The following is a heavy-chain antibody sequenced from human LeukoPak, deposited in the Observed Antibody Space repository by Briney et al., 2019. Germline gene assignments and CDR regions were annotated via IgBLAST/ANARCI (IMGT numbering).Heavy chain of an antibody. CDR1: GFTFDDYA. Sequence: GRSLRLSCAASGFTFDDYAMHWVRQVPGKGLEWVSGISWNSGSTGYAGSVKGRFTMSRDNTKNSLYLQMNSLRAEDTALYYCARDQGYGDYDWGQGTLVTVSS. D-gene: IGHD4-17*01. J-gene: IGHJ4*02. CDR3: ARDQGYGDYD. V-gene: IGHV3-9*01. CDR2: ISWNSGST.